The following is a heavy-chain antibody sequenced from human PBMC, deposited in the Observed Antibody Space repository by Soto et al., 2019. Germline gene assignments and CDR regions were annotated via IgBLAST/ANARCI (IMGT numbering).Heavy chain of an antibody. D-gene: IGHD4-17*01. CDR2: INHSGST. CDR1: GGSLSGYY. V-gene: IGHV4-34*01. J-gene: IGHJ4*02. Sequence: PSETLSLTCAVYGGSLSGYYGSWIRQPPGKGLEWIGEINHSGSTNYNPSLKSRVTISLDTSKNQFSLQLSSVTAADTAVYYCTACIGAXXSGFDYWGQGTLVTVSS. CDR3: TACIGAXXSGFDY.